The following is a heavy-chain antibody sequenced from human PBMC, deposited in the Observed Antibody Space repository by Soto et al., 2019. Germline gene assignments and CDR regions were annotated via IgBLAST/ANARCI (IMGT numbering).Heavy chain of an antibody. J-gene: IGHJ4*02. Sequence: QLQLQESGSGLVKPSQTLSLTCAVSGGSISSGGYSWSWIRQPPGKGLEWIGYIYLSGSTYYNPSLKRPVTISVDRSKNQFSLKLSSVTAADTAVYYCAAGGGLPRYYWGQGTLVTVSS. V-gene: IGHV4-30-2*01. CDR3: AAGGGLPRYY. CDR2: IYLSGST. CDR1: GGSISSGGYS. D-gene: IGHD5-12*01.